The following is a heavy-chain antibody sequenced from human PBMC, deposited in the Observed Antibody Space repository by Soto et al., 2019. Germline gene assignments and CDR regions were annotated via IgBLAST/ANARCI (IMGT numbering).Heavy chain of an antibody. J-gene: IGHJ4*02. V-gene: IGHV4-39*01. D-gene: IGHD2-8*01. CDR2: VYYRGRS. Sequence: SETLSLTCAVSGGSVSNSNYYWGWIRQSPGKGLEWIGSVYYRGRSYSKSSVKSRVTISVDTSKNQFSLNLNSVTASDTAVYYCVSQRTSVLTQAYFDYWGPGALVTVSS. CDR1: GGSVSNSNYY. CDR3: VSQRTSVLTQAYFDY.